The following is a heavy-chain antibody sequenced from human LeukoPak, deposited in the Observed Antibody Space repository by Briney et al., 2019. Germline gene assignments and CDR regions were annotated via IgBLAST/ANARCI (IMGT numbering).Heavy chain of an antibody. J-gene: IGHJ4*02. Sequence: GGSLRLSCAASGFTFSSYSMNWVRQAPGKGLEWVSYISSSSSTIYYADSVKGRFTISRDNAKNSLYLQMNSLRAEDTAVYYCAREYCSSTSCYTEGDSWGQGTLVTVSS. CDR2: ISSSSSTI. D-gene: IGHD2-2*02. V-gene: IGHV3-48*01. CDR3: AREYCSSTSCYTEGDS. CDR1: GFTFSSYS.